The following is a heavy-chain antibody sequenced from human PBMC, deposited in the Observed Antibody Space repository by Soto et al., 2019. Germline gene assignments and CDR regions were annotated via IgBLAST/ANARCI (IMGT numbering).Heavy chain of an antibody. D-gene: IGHD2-8*02. CDR3: ARATSFSGHHGY. CDR1: GGSFSSGGYY. J-gene: IGHJ4*02. Sequence: PSETLSLTCTVSGGSFSSGGYYWSWIRQLPGKGLEWIGYIYYSGSTYYNPSLKSRFTISLDKSKNQFSLKLSSVTAADTAVHYCARATSFSGHHGYWGQGTLVTVSS. V-gene: IGHV4-31*03. CDR2: IYYSGST.